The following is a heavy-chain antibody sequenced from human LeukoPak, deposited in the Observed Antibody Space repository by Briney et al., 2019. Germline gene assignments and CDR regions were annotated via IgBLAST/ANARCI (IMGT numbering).Heavy chain of an antibody. CDR1: GGTFSSYA. CDR3: ARFQEGWFDP. J-gene: IGHJ5*02. Sequence: GASVKVSCKASGGTFSSYAISWVRQAPGQGLEWMGGITPIFGTANYAQKFQGRVTITTDESTSTAYMELSSLRSEDTAVYYCARFQEGWFDPWGQGTLVTVSS. CDR2: ITPIFGTA. V-gene: IGHV1-69*05.